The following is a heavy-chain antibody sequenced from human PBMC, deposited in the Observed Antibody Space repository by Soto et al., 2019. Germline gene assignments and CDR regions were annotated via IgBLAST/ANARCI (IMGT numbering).Heavy chain of an antibody. J-gene: IGHJ5*02. Sequence: SETLFLTCTVSGGSISTHYWSWIRQPPGKGLEWIGYIYYSGYTNHNPSLKSRVTILVDTSKNQFSLKLSSVTAEDTAVYYCASTVAGKSGWFDPPGQGTQVTVSS. CDR2: IYYSGYT. V-gene: IGHV4-59*11. D-gene: IGHD6-19*01. CDR3: ASTVAGKSGWFDP. CDR1: GGSISTHY.